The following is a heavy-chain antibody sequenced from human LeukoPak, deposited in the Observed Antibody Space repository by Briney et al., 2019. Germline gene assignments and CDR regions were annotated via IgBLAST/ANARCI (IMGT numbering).Heavy chain of an antibody. CDR1: GGTFSTYA. V-gene: IGHV1-69*13. CDR2: VIPIFGTA. Sequence: SVKVSCKASGGTFSTYAISWVRQAPGQGLEWMGGVIPIFGTANYAQKFQGRVTITADESTSTAYMELSSLRSGDTAVYYCARGDSSGYYGVYWGQGTLVTVSS. J-gene: IGHJ4*02. CDR3: ARGDSSGYYGVY. D-gene: IGHD3-22*01.